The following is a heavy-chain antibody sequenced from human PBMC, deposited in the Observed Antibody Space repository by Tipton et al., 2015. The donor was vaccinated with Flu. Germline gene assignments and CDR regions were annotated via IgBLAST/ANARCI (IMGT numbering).Heavy chain of an antibody. V-gene: IGHV4-34*01. D-gene: IGHD5-24*01. Sequence: TLSLTCAVYGGSFSSHYWSWIRQPPGKGLEWIGSFYYDVGTYYNPSLNSRVTISVDESKNQFSLRLTSVTAAGTAVYYCVRTKDGYTLSNFVYWGQGTLVTVSS. CDR3: VRTKDGYTLSNFVY. J-gene: IGHJ4*02. CDR1: GGSFSSHY. CDR2: FYYDVGT.